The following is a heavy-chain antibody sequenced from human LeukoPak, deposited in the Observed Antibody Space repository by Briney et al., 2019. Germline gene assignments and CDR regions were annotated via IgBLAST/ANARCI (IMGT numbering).Heavy chain of an antibody. CDR2: IYHSGST. J-gene: IGHJ4*02. V-gene: IGHV4-30-2*01. D-gene: IGHD5-12*01. Sequence: MASETLSLTCTVSGGSISSGGYYWSWIRQPPGKGLEWIGYIYHSGSTYYNPSLKSRVTISVDRSKNQFSLKLSSVTAADTAVYYCARGPPAPNVDPDYWGLGTLVTVSS. CDR3: ARGPPAPNVDPDY. CDR1: GGSISSGGYY.